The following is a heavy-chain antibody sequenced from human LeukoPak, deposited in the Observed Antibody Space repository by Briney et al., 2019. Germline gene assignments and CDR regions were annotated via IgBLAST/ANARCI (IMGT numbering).Heavy chain of an antibody. J-gene: IGHJ4*02. Sequence: GESLKTSCKGSGYSFTSYWIGWVRQMPGKGLEWMGIIYPGDSDTRYSPSFQGQVTISADKSISTAYLQWSRLKASDTAMYYCARLVEVAGRLDYWGQGTPLIVSS. CDR2: IYPGDSDT. D-gene: IGHD6-19*01. V-gene: IGHV5-51*01. CDR3: ARLVEVAGRLDY. CDR1: GYSFTSYW.